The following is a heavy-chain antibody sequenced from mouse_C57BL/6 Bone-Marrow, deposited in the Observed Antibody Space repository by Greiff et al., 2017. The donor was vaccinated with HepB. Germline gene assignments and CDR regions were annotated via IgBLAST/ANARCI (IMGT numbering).Heavy chain of an antibody. CDR3: ARSYYGSMDY. J-gene: IGHJ2*01. CDR2: IYPRSGNT. CDR1: GYTFTSYG. Sequence: VQLQQSGAELARPGASVKLSCKASGYTFTSYGISWVKQRTGQGLEWIGEIYPRSGNTYYNEKFKGKATLTADKSSSTAYMDLRGLTSEDSAVYFCARSYYGSMDYWGQGTTLTVSS. D-gene: IGHD1-1*01. V-gene: IGHV1-81*01.